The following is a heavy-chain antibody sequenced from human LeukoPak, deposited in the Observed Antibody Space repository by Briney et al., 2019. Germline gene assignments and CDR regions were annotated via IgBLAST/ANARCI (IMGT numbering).Heavy chain of an antibody. CDR1: GFTFSDSG. Sequence: GGSLRLSCAASGFTFSDSGMHWSGQPSGKGLDWFGRIRSKANSYATAYAASVKGRFTISRDDSKNTAYLQMNSLKTEDTAVYYCTRYGDYPFDYWGQGTLVTVSS. J-gene: IGHJ4*02. D-gene: IGHD2-21*01. CDR2: IRSKANSYAT. V-gene: IGHV3-73*01. CDR3: TRYGDYPFDY.